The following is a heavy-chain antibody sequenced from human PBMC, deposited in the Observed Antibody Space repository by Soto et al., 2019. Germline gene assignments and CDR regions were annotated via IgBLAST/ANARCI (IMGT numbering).Heavy chain of an antibody. J-gene: IGHJ4*02. V-gene: IGHV3-7*01. CDR3: SRGQYSNPL. Sequence: GGSLRLSCTASRGFWMSWVRQAPGKGLEWVANIREDGRETYYVQSVKGRFTISRDKAKNLLYLQMNSLRVEDTAVYSCSRGQYSNPLGGQGTLVTVSS. CDR1: RGFW. CDR2: IREDGRET. D-gene: IGHD4-4*01.